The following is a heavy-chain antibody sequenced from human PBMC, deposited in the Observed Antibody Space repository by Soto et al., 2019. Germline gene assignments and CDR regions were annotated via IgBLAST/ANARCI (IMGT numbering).Heavy chain of an antibody. Sequence: QVQLQQWGAGLLKPSETLSLTCAVYGGSFSGYYWSWIRQPPGKGLEWIGEINHSGSTNYNPSLKSRGTISVDTSKNQFPLKLSSVTAADTAVYYCARGYGSSSPYYLDYWGQGTLVTVSS. CDR2: INHSGST. J-gene: IGHJ4*02. CDR1: GGSFSGYY. V-gene: IGHV4-34*01. D-gene: IGHD6-6*01. CDR3: ARGYGSSSPYYLDY.